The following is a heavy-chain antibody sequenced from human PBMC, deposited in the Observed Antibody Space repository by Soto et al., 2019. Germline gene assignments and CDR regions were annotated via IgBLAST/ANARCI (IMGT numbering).Heavy chain of an antibody. CDR2: INAGNGNT. Sequence: GASVKVSCKASGYTFTSYAMHWVRQAPGQRLEWMGWINAGNGNTKYSQKFQGRVTITRDTSASTAYMELSSLRSEDTAVYYCARYQSSVVPAAPSVNWFDPWGQGTLVTVSS. CDR1: GYTFTSYA. D-gene: IGHD2-2*01. V-gene: IGHV1-3*01. CDR3: ARYQSSVVPAAPSVNWFDP. J-gene: IGHJ5*02.